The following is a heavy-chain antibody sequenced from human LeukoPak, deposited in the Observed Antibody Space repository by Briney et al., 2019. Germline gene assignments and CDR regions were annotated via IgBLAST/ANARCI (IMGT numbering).Heavy chain of an antibody. V-gene: IGHV4-59*01. J-gene: IGHJ4*02. Sequence: SETLSLTCAVYGGSFSGYYWSWIRQPPGKGLEWIGYIYYSGSTNYNPSLKSRVTISVDTSKNQFSLKLSSVTAADTAVYYCASATPFSGSYYYYFDYWGQGTLVTVSS. D-gene: IGHD1-26*01. CDR2: IYYSGST. CDR1: GGSFSGYY. CDR3: ASATPFSGSYYYYFDY.